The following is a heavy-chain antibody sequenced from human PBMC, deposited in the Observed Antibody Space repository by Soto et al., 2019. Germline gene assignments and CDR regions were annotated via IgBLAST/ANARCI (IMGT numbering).Heavy chain of an antibody. CDR2: IWYDGSKQ. J-gene: IGHJ4*02. D-gene: IGHD3-10*01. CDR3: ARDPGVTNYYFDY. V-gene: IGHV3-33*01. CDR1: GFTFSSYG. Sequence: QVQLVESGGGVVQPGTSLRLSCAPSGFTFSSYGMHWVRQAPGKGLEWVAVIWYDGSKQYYADSVKGRFTISRANSKNTLYLQMNSLRAEDTAVYYWARDPGVTNYYFDYWGQGTLVTVSS.